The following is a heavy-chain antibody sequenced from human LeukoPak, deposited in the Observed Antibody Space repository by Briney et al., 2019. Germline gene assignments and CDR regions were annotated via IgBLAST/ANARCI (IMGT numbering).Heavy chain of an antibody. J-gene: IGHJ4*02. CDR1: GYIFTSYA. CDR3: AREDTAMVNIDY. D-gene: IGHD5-18*01. CDR2: INAGNGNT. V-gene: IGHV1-3*01. Sequence: GASVKVSCKASGYIFTSYAMHWVRQAPGQRLEWMGWINAGNGNTKYSQKFQGRVTITRDTSASTVYMELSSLRSEDTAVYYCAREDTAMVNIDYWGQGTLVTVSS.